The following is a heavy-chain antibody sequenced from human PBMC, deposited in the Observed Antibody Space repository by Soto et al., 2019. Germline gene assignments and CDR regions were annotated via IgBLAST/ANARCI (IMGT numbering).Heavy chain of an antibody. V-gene: IGHV3-23*01. CDR3: TKDCYSSSSVPYNSFDP. CDR1: GFTFSNYA. Sequence: PCGSLRLSCAASGFTFSNYAMNWVRQAPGKGLEWVSVISDSGGSTYYADSVKGRFTISRDNSKKTLYLQMKSLRAGDTAVYYCTKDCYSSSSVPYNSFDPWGQGTLVTVSA. J-gene: IGHJ5*02. D-gene: IGHD6-13*01. CDR2: ISDSGGST.